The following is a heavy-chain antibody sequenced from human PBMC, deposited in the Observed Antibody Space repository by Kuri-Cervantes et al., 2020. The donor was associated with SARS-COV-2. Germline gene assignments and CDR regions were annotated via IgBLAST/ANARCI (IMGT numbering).Heavy chain of an antibody. CDR3: ARDGCSGGSCYYSYWFDP. Sequence: ESLKISCTVSGGSISSYYWSWIRQPPGKGLGWIGYIYYSGSTNYNPSLKSRVTISVDTSKNQFSLKLSSVTAADTAVYYCARDGCSGGSCYYSYWFDPWGQGNLVNVSS. D-gene: IGHD2-15*01. CDR1: GGSISSYY. J-gene: IGHJ5*02. V-gene: IGHV4-59*01. CDR2: IYYSGST.